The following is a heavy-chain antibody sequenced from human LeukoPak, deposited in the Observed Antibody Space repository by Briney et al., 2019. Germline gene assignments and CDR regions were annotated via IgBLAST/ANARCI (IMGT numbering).Heavy chain of an antibody. Sequence: GGSLRLSCAASGFTFSSYGMHWVRQAPGKGLEWVAVISYDGSNKYYADSVKGRFTISRDNSKNTLYLQMNSLRAEDTAVYYCAKVWIQLWDFDYWGQGTLVTVSS. D-gene: IGHD5-18*01. CDR1: GFTFSSYG. J-gene: IGHJ4*02. CDR3: AKVWIQLWDFDY. V-gene: IGHV3-30*18. CDR2: ISYDGSNK.